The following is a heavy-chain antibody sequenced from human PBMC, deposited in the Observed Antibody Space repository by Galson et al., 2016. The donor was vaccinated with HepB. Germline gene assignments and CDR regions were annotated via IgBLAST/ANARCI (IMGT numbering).Heavy chain of an antibody. V-gene: IGHV3-74*01. CDR2: IKNDGTGT. CDR1: GFTFRNYW. J-gene: IGHJ6*02. CDR3: ARGDYGDYFTYGGRSPGMDV. Sequence: SLRLSCAASGFTFRNYWMNWVRQAPGKGLVWVSRIKNDGTGTTSSDFAKGRFTISRDNAKNTLLLLMSRMRAEATAVYYCARGDYGDYFTYGGRSPGMDVWSQRTAVTVS. D-gene: IGHD4-17*01.